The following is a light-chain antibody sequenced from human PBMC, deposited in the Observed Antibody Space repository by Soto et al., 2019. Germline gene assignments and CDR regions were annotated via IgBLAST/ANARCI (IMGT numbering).Light chain of an antibody. CDR2: DAS. CDR3: QQRSSWPT. V-gene: IGKV3-11*01. CDR1: QGVSSY. J-gene: IGKJ5*01. Sequence: EIVLTQSPSTLSLSPGERATLSCRASQGVSSYLAWYQQKPGKPPKLLIYDASNRDTGIPSRFSGSGSGTDFTLTISSLEPEDFAIYYCQQRSSWPTFGHGTRVEMK.